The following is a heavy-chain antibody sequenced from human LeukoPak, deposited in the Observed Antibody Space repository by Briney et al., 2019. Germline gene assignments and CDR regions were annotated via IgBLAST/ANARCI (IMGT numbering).Heavy chain of an antibody. V-gene: IGHV3-11*04. CDR1: GFNFRDYY. CDR3: ARSMIVTSEDY. D-gene: IGHD3-22*01. CDR2: ISASGTVT. J-gene: IGHJ4*02. Sequence: GGSLRLSCAASGFNFRDYYMGWIRQAPGKGLDYISYISASGTVTYYADPVKGRFTISRDNTKNSMYLQMSSLRAEDTAVYYCARSMIVTSEDYWGQGTLVTVSS.